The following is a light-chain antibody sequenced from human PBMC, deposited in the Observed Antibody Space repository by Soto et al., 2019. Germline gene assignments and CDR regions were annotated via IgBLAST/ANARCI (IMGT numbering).Light chain of an antibody. J-gene: IGLJ2*01. Sequence: QLVLTQSPSASASLGAAVKLTCTLSSGHINYAIAWHQQQPEKGPRYLMKLNNDGSHSKGDGIPDRFSGSSSGAERYLTISSLQSEDESDYYCQTWDTGISVVFGGGTTLTVL. CDR1: SGHINYA. CDR3: QTWDTGISVV. CDR2: LNNDGSH. V-gene: IGLV4-69*01.